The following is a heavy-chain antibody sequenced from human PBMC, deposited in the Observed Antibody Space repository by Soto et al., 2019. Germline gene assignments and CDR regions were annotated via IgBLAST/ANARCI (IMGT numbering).Heavy chain of an antibody. CDR1: GFTFSSYW. V-gene: IGHV3-7*03. Sequence: PGGSLRLSCAASGFTFSSYWMSWVRQAPGKGLEWVANIKQDGSEKYYVDSVKGRFTISRDNAKNSLYLQMNSLRAEDTAVYYCARDLGVRYYDFWSGYYGGGSWFDPWGQGTLVTVSS. CDR3: ARDLGVRYYDFWSGYYGGGSWFDP. J-gene: IGHJ5*02. CDR2: IKQDGSEK. D-gene: IGHD3-3*01.